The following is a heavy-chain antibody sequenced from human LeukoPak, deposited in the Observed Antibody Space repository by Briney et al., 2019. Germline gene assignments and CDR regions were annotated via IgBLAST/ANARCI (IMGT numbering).Heavy chain of an antibody. CDR1: GFTFSTYY. J-gene: IGHJ5*02. V-gene: IGHV1-46*01. D-gene: IGHD2-2*01. CDR3: ARDRSCSSTSCYGDWFDP. CDR2: VSPSGGST. Sequence: GASVKVSCEASGFTFSTYYMHWVRQAPGQGLEWMGIVSPSGGSTRYAQKFQGRLTMTRDTSTSTVYVELSSLRSDDTAMYYCARDRSCSSTSCYGDWFDPWGQGTQVIVSS.